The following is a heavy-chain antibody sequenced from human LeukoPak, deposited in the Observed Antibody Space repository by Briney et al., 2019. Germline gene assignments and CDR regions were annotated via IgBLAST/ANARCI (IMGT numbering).Heavy chain of an antibody. V-gene: IGHV4-59*11. Sequence: PSETLSLTCTVSGGSISSHYWSWIRQPPGKGLEWIGYIYYSGSTNYNPSLKSRVTISVDTSKNQFSLKLSSVTAADTAVYYCARVRSSTSFYYYYYMDVWGKGTRSPSP. CDR2: IYYSGST. CDR3: ARVRSSTSFYYYYYMDV. CDR1: GGSISSHY. D-gene: IGHD2-2*01. J-gene: IGHJ6*03.